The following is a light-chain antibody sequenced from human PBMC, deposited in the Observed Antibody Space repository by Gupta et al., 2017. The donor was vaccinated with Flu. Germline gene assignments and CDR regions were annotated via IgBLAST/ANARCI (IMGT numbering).Light chain of an antibody. CDR3: QQDFNSPLT. CDR2: GAS. J-gene: IGKJ4*01. V-gene: IGKV3-20*01. CDR1: QSVGSNY. Sequence: GTLSLSPGERATLSCRASQSVGSNYLAWYQQKPGQAPRLLIYGASNRATGIPDRFSGSGSGTDFTLTISRLEPEDFAVYYCQQDFNSPLTFGGGTKVEIK.